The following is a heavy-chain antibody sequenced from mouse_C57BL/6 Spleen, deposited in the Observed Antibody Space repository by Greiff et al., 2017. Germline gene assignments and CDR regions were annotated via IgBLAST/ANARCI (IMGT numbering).Heavy chain of an antibody. CDR3: ARHEGIYGNSFAY. CDR1: GYTFTEYT. CDR2: FYPGSGSI. J-gene: IGHJ3*01. Sequence: VQLQQSGAELVKPGASVKLSCKASGYTFTEYTIHWVTQRSGQGLEWLGWFYPGSGSIKYNEKFKDKATLTADKSYSTVYMELSRFTSEDSAVYFCARHEGIYGNSFAYWGQGTLVTVSA. V-gene: IGHV1-62-2*01. D-gene: IGHD2-1*01.